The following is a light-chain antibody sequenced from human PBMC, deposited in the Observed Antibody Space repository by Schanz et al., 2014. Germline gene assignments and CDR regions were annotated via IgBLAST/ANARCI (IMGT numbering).Light chain of an antibody. Sequence: QSVLTQPPSASGTPGQTVTISCSGDISNIGSNTVNWYQQLPGTAPKLLIYTNNQRPSGVPDRFSGSKSDTSASLAISGLQSDDEADYYCSTWDDILNGQGVFGGGTKLTVL. CDR2: TNN. CDR1: ISNIGSNT. V-gene: IGLV1-44*01. CDR3: STWDDILNGQGV. J-gene: IGLJ3*02.